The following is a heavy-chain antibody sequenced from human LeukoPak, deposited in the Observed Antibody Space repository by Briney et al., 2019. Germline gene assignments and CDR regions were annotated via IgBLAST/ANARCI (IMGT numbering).Heavy chain of an antibody. CDR2: IYTSGTT. J-gene: IGHJ6*02. CDR3: ARDVPSAFSGTYVDV. CDR1: GASIRNNY. D-gene: IGHD1-26*01. V-gene: IGHV4-4*07. Sequence: SETLSLTCTVSGASIRNNYWSWIRQPAGKGLEWIGRIYTSGTTTYNPSLESRVTMSVDTSKNQFSLNLSSVTAADTAVYYCARDVPSAFSGTYVDVWGQGTTVTASS.